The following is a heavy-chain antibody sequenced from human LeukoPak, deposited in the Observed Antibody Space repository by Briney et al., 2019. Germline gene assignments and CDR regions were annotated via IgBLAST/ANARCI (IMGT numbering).Heavy chain of an antibody. Sequence: PSETLSLTCTVSGGSISSSSYYWGWVRQPPGKGLECIGSIYYSGSTYYNPSLKSRVTISVDTSKNQFSLKLSSVTAADTAVYYCARDGYYYDFSGHRPFDYWGQGTLVTVSS. CDR1: GGSISSSSYY. D-gene: IGHD3-22*01. CDR2: IYYSGST. J-gene: IGHJ4*02. V-gene: IGHV4-39*02. CDR3: ARDGYYYDFSGHRPFDY.